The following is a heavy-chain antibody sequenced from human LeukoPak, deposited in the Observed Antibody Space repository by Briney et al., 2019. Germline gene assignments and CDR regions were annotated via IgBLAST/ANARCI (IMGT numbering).Heavy chain of an antibody. D-gene: IGHD4-17*01. Sequence: SETLSLTCTVSGGSISSYYWSWIRQPPGKGLEWIGYIYYSGSTNYNPSLKSRVTISVDTSKNQFSLKLSSVTAADTAVYYCAKDPHDYGDYDYFDYWGQGTLVTVSS. CDR3: AKDPHDYGDYDYFDY. V-gene: IGHV4-59*01. J-gene: IGHJ4*02. CDR2: IYYSGST. CDR1: GGSISSYY.